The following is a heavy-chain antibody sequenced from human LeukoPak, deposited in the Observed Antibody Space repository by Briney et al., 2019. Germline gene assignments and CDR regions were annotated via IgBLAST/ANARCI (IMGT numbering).Heavy chain of an antibody. J-gene: IGHJ5*02. Sequence: GGSLRLSCAASGFTFSSYWMHWVRQAPGKGLVWVSRINSDGSTTNYADSVKGRFTISRDNAENTMYLQMNSLRVEDTAVYYCTRRISATRWFDPWGQGTLVTVSS. CDR2: INSDGSTT. CDR1: GFTFSSYW. CDR3: TRRISATRWFDP. V-gene: IGHV3-74*01. D-gene: IGHD2-15*01.